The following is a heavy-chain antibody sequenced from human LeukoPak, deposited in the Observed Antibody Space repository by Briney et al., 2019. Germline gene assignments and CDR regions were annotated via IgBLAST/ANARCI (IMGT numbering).Heavy chain of an antibody. V-gene: IGHV4-34*01. CDR1: GGSFSGYY. Sequence: SETLSLTCAVYGGSFSGYYWSWIRQPTGKGLEWIGEINHSGSTNYNPSLKSRVTISVDTSKNQFSLKLSSVTAADTAVYYCARGYGSGSYTSNWFDPWGQGTLVTVSS. J-gene: IGHJ5*02. CDR2: INHSGST. D-gene: IGHD3-10*01. CDR3: ARGYGSGSYTSNWFDP.